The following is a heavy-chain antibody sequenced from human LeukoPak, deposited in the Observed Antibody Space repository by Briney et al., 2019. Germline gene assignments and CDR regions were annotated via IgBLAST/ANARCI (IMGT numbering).Heavy chain of an antibody. CDR3: ARGSSSWQITLRFDY. Sequence: GGSLRLSCAASGFTFSSYWMSWVRQAPGKGLEWVANIKQDGSEKYYVDSVKGRFTISRDNAKNSLYLQMNSLRAEDTAAYYCARGSSSWQITLRFDYWGQGTLVTVSS. CDR2: IKQDGSEK. V-gene: IGHV3-7*03. D-gene: IGHD6-13*01. CDR1: GFTFSSYW. J-gene: IGHJ4*02.